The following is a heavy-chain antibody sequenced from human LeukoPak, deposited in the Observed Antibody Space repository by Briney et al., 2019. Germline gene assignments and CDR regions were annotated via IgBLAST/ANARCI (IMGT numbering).Heavy chain of an antibody. CDR1: GGTFSSYA. V-gene: IGHV1-18*01. Sequence: GASVKVSCKASGGTFSSYAISWVRQAPGQGLEWMGWISAYNGNTNYAQKLQGRDTMTTDTSTSTAYMELRSLRSDDTAVYYCARDIRDYYGSPGHWDWGQGTLVTVSS. D-gene: IGHD3-10*01. J-gene: IGHJ4*02. CDR3: ARDIRDYYGSPGHWD. CDR2: ISAYNGNT.